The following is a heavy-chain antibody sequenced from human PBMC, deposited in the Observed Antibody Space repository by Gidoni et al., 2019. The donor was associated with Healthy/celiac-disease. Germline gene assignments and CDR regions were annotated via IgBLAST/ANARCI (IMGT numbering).Heavy chain of an antibody. CDR2: ISWNSGSI. V-gene: IGHV3-9*01. J-gene: IGHJ4*02. D-gene: IGHD3-22*01. Sequence: EVQLVESGGGLVQPGRSLNLSCAASGFTFDDYAMHWVRQAPGQGLEVVAGISWNSGSIGDADSVKGRVTITRDNAKNSLYLQMNSLRAEDTALYYCAKDGVGTMIVVVTGYYFDYWGQGTLVTVSS. CDR3: AKDGVGTMIVVVTGYYFDY. CDR1: GFTFDDYA.